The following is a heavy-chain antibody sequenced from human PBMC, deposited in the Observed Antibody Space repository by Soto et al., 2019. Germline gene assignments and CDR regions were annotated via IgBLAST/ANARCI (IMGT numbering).Heavy chain of an antibody. CDR1: GFTFSTYW. Sequence: LRLSCAASGFTFSTYWMSWVRQAPGKGLEWVAIIKQDGSETYYVDSVKGRFTISRDNGKNSLYLQMNSLSVEDTALYYCVGGSGWVQTDWGQATQVTVSS. D-gene: IGHD6-19*01. CDR3: VGGSGWVQTD. J-gene: IGHJ4*02. CDR2: IKQDGSET. V-gene: IGHV3-7*04.